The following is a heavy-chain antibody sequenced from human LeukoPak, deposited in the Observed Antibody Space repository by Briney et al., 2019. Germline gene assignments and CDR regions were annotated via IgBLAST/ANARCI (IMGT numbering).Heavy chain of an antibody. CDR3: ARAGVVVPAAIYYYGMDV. Sequence: GESLKISCKGSGYSFTSYWIGWVRQMPGKGLEWMGIIYPGDSDTRYSPSFQGQVTISADKSISTAYLQWSSLKASDTAMYYCARAGVVVPAAIYYYGMDVWDQGTTVTVSS. D-gene: IGHD2-2*01. CDR2: IYPGDSDT. V-gene: IGHV5-51*01. CDR1: GYSFTSYW. J-gene: IGHJ6*02.